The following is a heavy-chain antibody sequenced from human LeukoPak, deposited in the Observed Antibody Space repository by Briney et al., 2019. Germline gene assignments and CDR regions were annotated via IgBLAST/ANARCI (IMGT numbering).Heavy chain of an antibody. D-gene: IGHD6-19*01. V-gene: IGHV4-59*01. CDR1: GGSISSYY. CDR2: IYYSGST. CDR3: AGGGQWLAFDY. J-gene: IGHJ4*02. Sequence: SETPSLTCTVSGGSISSYYWSWIRQPPGKGLEWIGYIYYSGSTNYNPSLKSRVTISVDTSKNQFSLKLSSVTAADTAVYYCAGGGQWLAFDYWGQGALVTVSS.